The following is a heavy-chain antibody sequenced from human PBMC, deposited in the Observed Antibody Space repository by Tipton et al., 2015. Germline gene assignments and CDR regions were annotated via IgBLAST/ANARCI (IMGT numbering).Heavy chain of an antibody. CDR1: GDIFSNFA. V-gene: IGHV1-69*01. J-gene: IGHJ5*02. D-gene: IGHD4-11*01. Sequence: QLVQSGPEVKKPGSSVKVSCKASGDIFSNFAISWVRLAPGQGLEWMGGIIPFVGTTNYAQNFQGRVTLTADESTSTAYMELSSLRSEDTAVYYCARDDYSSSPGWFDPWGQGTLVTVSS. CDR3: ARDDYSSSPGWFDP. CDR2: IIPFVGTT.